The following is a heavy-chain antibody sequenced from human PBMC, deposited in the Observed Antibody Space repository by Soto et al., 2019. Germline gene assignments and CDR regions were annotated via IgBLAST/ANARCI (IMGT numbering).Heavy chain of an antibody. CDR3: ARDGGVASVYGMDV. Sequence: QVHLVQSGAEVKRPGASVKVSCKASGYTLTDYYIHWVRQAPGQGLKWLGWINPNSGGTNYAQKFRGRVTLSRDTSISTSYLELGRLTTDDTAVYYCARDGGVASVYGMDVWGQGTTVTVSS. J-gene: IGHJ6*02. V-gene: IGHV1-2*02. CDR2: INPNSGGT. CDR1: GYTLTDYY. D-gene: IGHD5-12*01.